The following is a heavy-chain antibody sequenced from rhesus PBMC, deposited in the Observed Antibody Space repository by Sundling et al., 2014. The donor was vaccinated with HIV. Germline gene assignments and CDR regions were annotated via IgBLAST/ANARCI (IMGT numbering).Heavy chain of an antibody. V-gene: IGHV3-103*01. J-gene: IGHJ4*01. CDR3: AKGYCSSTTCYAGTFAY. CDR2: INGGGNTS. CDR1: GFTFSDYG. Sequence: EVQLVETGGGLVQPGGSLKLSCAASGFTFSDYGISWVRQAPGKGLEWVSIINGGGNTSYYADSVKGRFTVSRDNSKNTLSLQMNSLRTEDTAVYYCAKGYCSSTTCYAGTFAYWGQGVLVTVSS. D-gene: IGHD2-2*01.